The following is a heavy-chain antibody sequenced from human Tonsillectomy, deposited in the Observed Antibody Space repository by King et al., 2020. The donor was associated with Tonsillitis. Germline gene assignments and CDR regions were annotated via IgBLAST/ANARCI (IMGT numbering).Heavy chain of an antibody. CDR3: ARGGVRWQRGNDAFDI. D-gene: IGHD4-23*01. CDR2: ISSSGSTI. CDR1: GFTFSDYY. Sequence: VQLVESGGGLVKPGGSLGLSCAASGFTFSDYYMSWIRQAPGKGLEWVSYISSSGSTIYYAYSVKGRFTSSRDNAKNSRYLQKNSLRAEDTAVYYCARGGVRWQRGNDAFDIWGQGTMVTVSS. J-gene: IGHJ3*02. V-gene: IGHV3-11*01.